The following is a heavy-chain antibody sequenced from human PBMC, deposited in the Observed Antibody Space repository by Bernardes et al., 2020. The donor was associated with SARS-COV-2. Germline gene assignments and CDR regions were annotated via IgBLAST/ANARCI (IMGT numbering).Heavy chain of an antibody. J-gene: IGHJ3*02. Sequence: SETLSLTCTVSGGSISSYYWSWIRQPPGKGLEWIGYIYYSGSTNYNPSLKSRVTISVDTSKNQFSLKLSSVTAADTAVYYWARHVYHGDYHENAFDIWGQGTMVTVSS. CDR1: GGSISSYY. CDR3: ARHVYHGDYHENAFDI. CDR2: IYYSGST. D-gene: IGHD4-17*01. V-gene: IGHV4-59*08.